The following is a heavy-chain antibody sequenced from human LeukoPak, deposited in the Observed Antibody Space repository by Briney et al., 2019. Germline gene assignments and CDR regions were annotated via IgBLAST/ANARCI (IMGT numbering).Heavy chain of an antibody. CDR2: IHPSAGST. V-gene: IGHV1-46*01. Sequence: AAVKVSCKASGYTFTNYYMHLVRQAPAPGLEWMGIIHPSAGSTSHAQKFHGRDTMPKDTSKGTVYMDLSSLRSEDTAVYYCARDGRATMGLGFDYWGQGTLVTVSS. D-gene: IGHD3-10*01. J-gene: IGHJ4*02. CDR3: ARDGRATMGLGFDY. CDR1: GYTFTNYY.